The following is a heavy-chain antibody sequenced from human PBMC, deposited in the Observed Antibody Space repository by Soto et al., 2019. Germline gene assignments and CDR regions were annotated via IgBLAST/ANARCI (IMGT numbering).Heavy chain of an antibody. J-gene: IGHJ6*02. V-gene: IGHV3-30*18. Sequence: GGSLRLSCAASGFTFSSYGMHWVRQAPGKGLEWVAVISYDGSNKYYADSVKGRFSICRDNSKNTLYLQMNSLRSEDTAVYYCAKDYYDSSGYYYPPYYYYYYGMDVWGQGTTVTVSS. CDR1: GFTFSSYG. D-gene: IGHD3-22*01. CDR2: ISYDGSNK. CDR3: AKDYYDSSGYYYPPYYYYYYGMDV.